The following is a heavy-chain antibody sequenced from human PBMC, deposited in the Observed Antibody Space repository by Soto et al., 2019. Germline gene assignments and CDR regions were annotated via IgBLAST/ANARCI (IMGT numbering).Heavy chain of an antibody. CDR2: VIPVLTTT. CDR1: GDTFSSDI. V-gene: IGHV1-69*08. Sequence: QVQLVQSGAEVKKPGSSVRVSCRSSGDTFSSDIVNWLRLAPGRGLEWMGRVIPVLTTTDYAQNFRGRVTISSDRSTNSFYLDLSSLRSDDTAVYYCARRRYCGYDCYHKHYYGMDVWGQGSLVTVAS. J-gene: IGHJ6*02. CDR3: ARRRYCGYDCYHKHYYGMDV. D-gene: IGHD2-21*02.